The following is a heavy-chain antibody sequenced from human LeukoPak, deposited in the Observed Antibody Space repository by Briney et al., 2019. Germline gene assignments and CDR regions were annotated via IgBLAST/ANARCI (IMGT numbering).Heavy chain of an antibody. V-gene: IGHV1-2*02. J-gene: IGHJ6*03. D-gene: IGHD2-15*01. Sequence: ASVKVSCKASGYTFTGYYMHWVRQAPGQGLEWMGWINPNSGGTNYAQKFQGRVTMTRDTSISTAYMELSSLRSEDTAVYYCARGGVGSLGYYYYMDVWGKGTTVTVSS. CDR3: ARGGVGSLGYYYYMDV. CDR1: GYTFTGYY. CDR2: INPNSGGT.